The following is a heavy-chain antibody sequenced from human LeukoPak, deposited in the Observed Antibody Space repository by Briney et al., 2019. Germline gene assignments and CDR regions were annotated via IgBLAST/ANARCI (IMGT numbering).Heavy chain of an antibody. Sequence: PGGSLRLSCAASGFTFSSYVMHWVRQAPGKGLEWVSLIYSGGSTYYAGSVKGRFTISRDNSKNTLYLQMNSLRAEDTAVYYCARRAGGYSHPYDYWGQGTLVTVSS. D-gene: IGHD4-23*01. J-gene: IGHJ4*02. CDR2: IYSGGST. CDR1: GFTFSSYV. V-gene: IGHV3-53*01. CDR3: ARRAGGYSHPYDY.